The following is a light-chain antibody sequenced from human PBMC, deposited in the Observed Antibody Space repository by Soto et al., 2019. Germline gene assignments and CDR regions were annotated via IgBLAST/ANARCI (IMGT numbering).Light chain of an antibody. J-gene: IGLJ3*02. CDR1: SNIGAGYD. Sequence: SVLTQPPSVSGAPGQRVTISCSNIGAGYDVHWYQQLPGTAPKLLIYANINRPSGVPDRFSGSKSGTSASLAITGLQAEDEADYYCQSYGNSLNWVFGGGTKLTVL. V-gene: IGLV1-40*01. CDR3: QSYGNSLNWV. CDR2: ANI.